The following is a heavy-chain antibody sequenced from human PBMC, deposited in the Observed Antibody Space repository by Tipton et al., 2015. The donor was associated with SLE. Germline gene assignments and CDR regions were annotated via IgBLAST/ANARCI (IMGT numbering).Heavy chain of an antibody. D-gene: IGHD1-26*01. J-gene: IGHJ4*02. V-gene: IGHV3-53*01. CDR1: GFTVSSNY. CDR2: IYSGGST. Sequence: SLRLSCAASGFTVSSNYMNWVRQAPGKGLEWVSVIYSGGSTYYADSVKGRFTISRDNSKNTLYLQMNSLRAGDTAIYYCARDSGSYYFDYWGQGTLVTVSS. CDR3: ARDSGSYYFDY.